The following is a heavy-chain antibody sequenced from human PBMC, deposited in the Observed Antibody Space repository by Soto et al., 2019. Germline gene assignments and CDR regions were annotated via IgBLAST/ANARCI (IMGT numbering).Heavy chain of an antibody. D-gene: IGHD5-18*01. CDR2: IYHSGNI. CDR1: LYSISSGYY. CDR3: ARAIRGFSQGFGY. V-gene: IGHV4-38-2*01. Sequence: PSETLSLTCAVSLYSISSGYYWGWIRQPPGKGLEWIGSIYHSGNIYYNPSLKSRVTLSVDTSKNQFSLRVSHVTAADTAVYYCARAIRGFSQGFGYWGQGTLVTVSS. J-gene: IGHJ4*02.